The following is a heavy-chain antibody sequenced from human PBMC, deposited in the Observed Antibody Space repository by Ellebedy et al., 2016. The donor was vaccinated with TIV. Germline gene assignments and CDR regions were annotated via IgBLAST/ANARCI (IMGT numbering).Heavy chain of an antibody. D-gene: IGHD3-10*01. CDR1: GDSISRSSYY. Sequence: SETLSLTCTVSGDSISRSSYYWGWIRQPPGTGLEWIGSIYYTGSTDYNSSLKSRVAISADTSKNQFSLRLISVTAADTAVYYCARWFGELLYVRWFDTWGQGTLVTVSS. J-gene: IGHJ5*02. V-gene: IGHV4-39*01. CDR3: ARWFGELLYVRWFDT. CDR2: IYYTGST.